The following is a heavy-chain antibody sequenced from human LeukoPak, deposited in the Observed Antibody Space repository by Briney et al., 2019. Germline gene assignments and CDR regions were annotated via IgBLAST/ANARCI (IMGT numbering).Heavy chain of an antibody. CDR2: ISGSGGST. Sequence: PGGSLRLSCAASGFTFSSYAMSWFRQAPGKGLEWVSAISGSGGSTYYADSVKGRFTISRDNSKNTLYLQMNSLRAEDTAVYYCANYHPSVTTETLADYWGQGTLVTVSS. CDR3: ANYHPSVTTETLADY. V-gene: IGHV3-23*01. J-gene: IGHJ4*02. D-gene: IGHD4-17*01. CDR1: GFTFSSYA.